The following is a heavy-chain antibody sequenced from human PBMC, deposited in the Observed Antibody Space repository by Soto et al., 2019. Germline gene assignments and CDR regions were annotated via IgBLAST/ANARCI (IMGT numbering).Heavy chain of an antibody. D-gene: IGHD6-19*01. Sequence: GGSLRLSCAASGFRFSTYSMNWVRQAPGKGLEWVSFISSSGDTIHYADSVKGRFTVSRDNAKNSLYLQMNSLRAEDTAVYYCTTQYSSGWYVAFDIWGQGTMVTVSS. J-gene: IGHJ3*02. CDR2: ISSSGDTI. CDR1: GFRFSTYS. CDR3: TTQYSSGWYVAFDI. V-gene: IGHV3-48*01.